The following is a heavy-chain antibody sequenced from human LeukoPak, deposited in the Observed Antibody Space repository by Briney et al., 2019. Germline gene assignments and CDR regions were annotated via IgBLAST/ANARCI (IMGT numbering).Heavy chain of an antibody. V-gene: IGHV3-15*01. J-gene: IGHJ4*02. CDR1: GFTFSNAW. Sequence: GGSLRLSCVASGFTFSNAWMSWVRQAPGKGLEWVGRIKSKTDGGTTDYAAPVKGRFTISRDDSKNTLYLQMNSLKTEDRAVYYCTSRYGSGSYYLLDYWGQGTLVTVSS. CDR2: IKSKTDGGTT. D-gene: IGHD3-10*01. CDR3: TSRYGSGSYYLLDY.